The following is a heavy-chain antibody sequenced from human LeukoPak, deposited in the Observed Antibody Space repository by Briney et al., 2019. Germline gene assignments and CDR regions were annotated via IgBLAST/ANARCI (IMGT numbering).Heavy chain of an antibody. Sequence: PGGSLRLSCAGSGFTFSSYAMSWIRQPPGKGLEWIGEINHSGSTNYNPSLKSRVTISVDTSKNQFSLKLSSVTAADTAVYYCARRSYFDWLLSNWGQGTLVTVSS. D-gene: IGHD3-9*01. J-gene: IGHJ4*02. CDR2: INHSGST. V-gene: IGHV4-34*01. CDR3: ARRSYFDWLLSN. CDR1: GFTFSSYA.